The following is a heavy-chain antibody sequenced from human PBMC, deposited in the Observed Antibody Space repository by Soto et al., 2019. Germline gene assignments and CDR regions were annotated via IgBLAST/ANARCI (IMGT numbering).Heavy chain of an antibody. Sequence: SVKVSCKASGGTFSSYAISWVRQAPGQGLEWMGGIIPIFGTANYAQKFQGRVTITADESTSTAYMELSSLRSEDTAVYYCARVRGLGDGGVLTSDIVLMVYANYGMDVWGQGTTVTVSS. D-gene: IGHD2-8*01. V-gene: IGHV1-69*13. CDR1: GGTFSSYA. J-gene: IGHJ6*02. CDR2: IIPIFGTA. CDR3: ARVRGLGDGGVLTSDIVLMVYANYGMDV.